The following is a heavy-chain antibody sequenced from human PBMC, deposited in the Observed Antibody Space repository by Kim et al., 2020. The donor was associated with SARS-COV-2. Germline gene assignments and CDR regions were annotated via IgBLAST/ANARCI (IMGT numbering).Heavy chain of an antibody. D-gene: IGHD1-1*01. Sequence: FADSVKGRYTISRYNFKNTLYLQMNSLRAEDTAVYYCAKDPDEGEPTTSDWGPGAPVTVSS. J-gene: IGHJ4*02. CDR3: AKDPDEGEPTTSD. V-gene: IGHV3-23*01.